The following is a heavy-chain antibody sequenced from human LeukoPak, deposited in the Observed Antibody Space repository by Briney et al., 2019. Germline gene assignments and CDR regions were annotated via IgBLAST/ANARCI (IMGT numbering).Heavy chain of an antibody. V-gene: IGHV4-38-2*02. Sequence: SETLSLTCAVSGYSISSGYYWGWIRQPPGKGLEWIGSIYHSGSTYYNPSHKSRVTISVDTSKNQFSLKLSSVTAADTAVYYCARDLSSGTAMASYFDYWGQGTLVTVSS. CDR3: ARDLSSGTAMASYFDY. J-gene: IGHJ4*02. D-gene: IGHD5-18*01. CDR2: IYHSGST. CDR1: GYSISSGYY.